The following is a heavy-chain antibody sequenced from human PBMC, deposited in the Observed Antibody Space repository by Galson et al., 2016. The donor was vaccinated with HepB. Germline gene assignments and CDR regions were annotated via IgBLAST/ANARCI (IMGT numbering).Heavy chain of an antibody. CDR1: GFTFGTYT. D-gene: IGHD4-23*01. J-gene: IGHJ4*02. Sequence: SLRLSCAASGFTFGTYTMHWIRQAPGEGLQWVSLITGDRANAYYADSVKGRFTISRDNRKNSLYLQMNSLRIEDTALYYCAKDHGGYSGFDYWGQGTLVTVSS. CDR3: AKDHGGYSGFDY. CDR2: ITGDRANA. V-gene: IGHV3-43*01.